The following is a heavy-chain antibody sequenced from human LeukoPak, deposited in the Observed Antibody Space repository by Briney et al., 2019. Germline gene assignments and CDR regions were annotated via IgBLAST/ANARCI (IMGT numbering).Heavy chain of an antibody. CDR2: IRYDGSNK. V-gene: IGHV3-30*02. CDR1: GFTFSSYG. J-gene: IGHJ4*02. CDR3: AKDSSSRGPAATLDY. D-gene: IGHD2-2*01. Sequence: GGSLRLSCAASGFTFSSYGMHWVRQAPGKGLEWVAFIRYDGSNKYYADSVKGRFTISRDNSKNTLYLQMNSLRAEDTAVYYCAKDSSSRGPAATLDYWGQGTLVTVSS.